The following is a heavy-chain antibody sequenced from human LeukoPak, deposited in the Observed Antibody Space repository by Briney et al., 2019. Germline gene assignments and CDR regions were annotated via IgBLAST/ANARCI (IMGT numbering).Heavy chain of an antibody. J-gene: IGHJ6*02. D-gene: IGHD4-17*01. V-gene: IGHV1-8*01. Sequence: GASVKVSCKASGYTFTIYDINWVRQATGQGLEWMGWMNPNSGNTGYAQKFQGRVTMTRNTSISTAYMELSSLRSEDTAVYYCATNEGRMTTVTEGTYYGMDVWGQGTTVTVS. CDR1: GYTFTIYD. CDR2: MNPNSGNT. CDR3: ATNEGRMTTVTEGTYYGMDV.